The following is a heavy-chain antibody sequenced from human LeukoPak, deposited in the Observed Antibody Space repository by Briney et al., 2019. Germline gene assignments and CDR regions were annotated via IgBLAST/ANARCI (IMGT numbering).Heavy chain of an antibody. Sequence: PGGSLRLSCVASGFTFSIYAMSWVRQAPGKGPEWVSSITSSGETTFYAGSVKGQFTISRDNSKNTMYLQMNSLRAEDTAVYYCARDRPNYYGSNGHYYRRDGDYWGQGTLVTVSS. V-gene: IGHV3-23*01. D-gene: IGHD3-22*01. CDR2: ITSSGETT. CDR1: GFTFSIYA. CDR3: ARDRPNYYGSNGHYYRRDGDY. J-gene: IGHJ4*02.